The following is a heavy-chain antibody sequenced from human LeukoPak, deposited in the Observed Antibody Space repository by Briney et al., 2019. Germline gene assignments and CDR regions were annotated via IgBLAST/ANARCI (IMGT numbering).Heavy chain of an antibody. D-gene: IGHD3-3*01. CDR1: GGSISSGGYS. CDR2: IYHSGST. Sequence: PSETLSLTCAVSGGSISSGGYSWSWIRQPPGKGLEWIGYIYHSGSTYYNPSLKSRVTISVDRSKNQFSLKLSSVTAADTAVYYCARALNDFWSGYYAGWFDPWGQGTLVTVSS. CDR3: ARALNDFWSGYYAGWFDP. V-gene: IGHV4-30-2*01. J-gene: IGHJ5*02.